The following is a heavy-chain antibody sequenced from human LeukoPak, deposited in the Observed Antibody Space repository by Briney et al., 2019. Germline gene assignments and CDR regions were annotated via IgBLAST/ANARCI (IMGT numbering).Heavy chain of an antibody. CDR1: GFTFSSYA. CDR2: ISSNGGST. CDR3: EAACSGGSRYPPDY. Sequence: GGSLRLSCSASGFTFSSYAMHWVRQAPGKGLEYVSAISSNGGSTYYADSVKGRFTTSRDNSKNTLYLQMSSLRAEDTAVYYCEAACSGGSRYPPDYWGQGTLVTVSS. J-gene: IGHJ4*02. V-gene: IGHV3-64D*09. D-gene: IGHD2-15*01.